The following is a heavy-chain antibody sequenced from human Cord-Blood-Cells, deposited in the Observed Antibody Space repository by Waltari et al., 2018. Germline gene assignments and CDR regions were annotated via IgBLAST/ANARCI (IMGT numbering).Heavy chain of an antibody. Sequence: EVQLLESGGGLVQPGGSLRLSCAASGFTFSSYAMSWVRPAPGKGLEWVSAISGSGGSTYYADSVKGRFTISRDNSKNTLYLQMNSLRAEDTAVYYCATTAGLQGYYYYGMDVWGQGTTVTVSS. J-gene: IGHJ6*02. CDR3: ATTAGLQGYYYYGMDV. D-gene: IGHD4-4*01. CDR2: ISGSGGST. V-gene: IGHV3-23*01. CDR1: GFTFSSYA.